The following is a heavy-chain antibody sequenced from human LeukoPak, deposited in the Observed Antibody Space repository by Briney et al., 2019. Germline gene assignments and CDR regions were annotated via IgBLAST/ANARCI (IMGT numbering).Heavy chain of an antibody. J-gene: IGHJ4*02. CDR1: GYTFTSYD. CDR2: MNPNSGNT. CDR3: ARGVGTKLLWFGESSHIDY. V-gene: IGHV1-8*01. D-gene: IGHD3-10*01. Sequence: GASVKVSCKASGYTFTSYDINWVRQATGQGLEWMGWMNPNSGNTDYAHKFQGRVTMTRNTSISTAYMELSSLRSEDTAVYYCARGVGTKLLWFGESSHIDYWGQGTLVTVSS.